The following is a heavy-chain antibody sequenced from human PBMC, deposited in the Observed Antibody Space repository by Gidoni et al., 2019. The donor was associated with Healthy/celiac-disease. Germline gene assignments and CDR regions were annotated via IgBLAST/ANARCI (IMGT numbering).Heavy chain of an antibody. V-gene: IGHV3-21*01. CDR2: ISSSSSYI. CDR3: ARDRSSFDY. Sequence: EVQLVESGGGLVKPGGYLRLHGAASGFTFSSYSMNWVRQAPGQGLEWVSSISSSSSYIDYVDSVKCRFTISRDNAKNSLYLQINRLRAEDTALYYCARDRSSFDYWGQGTLVTVSS. CDR1: GFTFSSYS. J-gene: IGHJ4*02.